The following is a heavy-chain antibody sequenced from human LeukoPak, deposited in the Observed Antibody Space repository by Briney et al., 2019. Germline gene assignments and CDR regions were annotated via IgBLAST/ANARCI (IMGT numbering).Heavy chain of an antibody. V-gene: IGHV4-61*02. CDR1: GGSISSRNYY. CDR3: ARGLWFGDENPPYFDY. CDR2: IYTSGNT. J-gene: IGHJ4*02. D-gene: IGHD3-10*01. Sequence: PSETLSLTCTVSGGSISSRNYYWSCVRQPAGKGLEWSGRIYTSGNTNYNPSLKSRVTISIDTSKNQFSLKLSSVTAADPAVYYCARGLWFGDENPPYFDYWGQGTLVTVSS.